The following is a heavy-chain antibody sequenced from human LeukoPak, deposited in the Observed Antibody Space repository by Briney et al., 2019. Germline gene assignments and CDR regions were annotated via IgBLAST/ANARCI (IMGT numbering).Heavy chain of an antibody. V-gene: IGHV3-23*01. CDR2: ISGSGGIT. J-gene: IGHJ6*03. CDR3: AKTPYYYYYMDV. Sequence: GGSLRLSCAASGFTFYNYAMTWVRQAPGKGLEWVSTISGSGGITYYADSVKGRFTISRDNSRNTVYLQMNRLRAEDTAVYFCAKTPYYYYYMDVWGKGTTVTVSS. CDR1: GFTFYNYA.